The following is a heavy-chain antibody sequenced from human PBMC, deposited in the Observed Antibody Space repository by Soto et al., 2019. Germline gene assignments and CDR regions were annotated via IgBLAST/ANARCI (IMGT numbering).Heavy chain of an antibody. CDR2: IRNEPKGYTT. CDR3: VRNLAAGGTFYFDY. CDR1: DLTSSDNK. D-gene: IGHD6-13*01. V-gene: IGHV3-72*01. J-gene: IGHJ4*02. Sequence: EVQLVESGGGLVQPGGSLRLSGEALDLTSSDNKMAWVAKLQGKGWEWVGRIRNEPKGYTTEYAASVKGRFTISRYDSENSLYLQMNNLKTEDTAVYYCVRNLAAGGTFYFDYWGQGALVTVSS.